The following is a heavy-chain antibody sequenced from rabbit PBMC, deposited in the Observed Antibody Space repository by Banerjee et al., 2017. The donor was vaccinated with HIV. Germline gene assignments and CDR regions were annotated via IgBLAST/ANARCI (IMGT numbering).Heavy chain of an antibody. V-gene: IGHV1S45*01. Sequence: QEQLVESGGGLVQPEGSLTLTCKASGFTISSSYVMCWVRQAPGKRPEWIACIDNGDGSTYYASWAKGRFTISKTSSTTATLQMTSLTVADTATYFCARDRYTYGTGGYATDWLDLWGPGTLVTV. CDR1: GFTISSSYV. CDR3: ARDRYTYGTGGYATDWLDL. D-gene: IGHD7-1*01. J-gene: IGHJ5*01. CDR2: IDNGDGST.